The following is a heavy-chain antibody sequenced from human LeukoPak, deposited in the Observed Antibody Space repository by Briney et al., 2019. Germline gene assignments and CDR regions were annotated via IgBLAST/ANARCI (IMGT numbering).Heavy chain of an antibody. J-gene: IGHJ4*02. CDR2: ISAYNGNT. CDR3: ARDPGLLWLGELFDY. Sequence: ASVKVSCKASGYTFTSYGISWVRQAPGQGLEWMGWISAYNGNTNYAQKLQGRVTMTTDTSTSTAYMELRSLRSDDTAVYYCARDPGLLWLGELFDYWGQGTLVTVSS. CDR1: GYTFTSYG. D-gene: IGHD3-10*01. V-gene: IGHV1-18*01.